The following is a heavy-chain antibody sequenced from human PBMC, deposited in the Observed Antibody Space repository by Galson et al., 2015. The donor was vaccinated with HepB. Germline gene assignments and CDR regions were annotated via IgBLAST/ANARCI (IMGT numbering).Heavy chain of an antibody. D-gene: IGHD3-22*01. V-gene: IGHV4-61*01. Sequence: LSLTCTVSGGSVSSGSYFWSWIRQPPGKGLEWIGYIYYSGSANYNPSLKSRVSISVDTSKNQFSLKLSSVTAADTAVYYCARDFGDIRNGYYYGMDVWGQGITVTVSS. CDR1: GGSVSSGSYF. CDR3: ARDFGDIRNGYYYGMDV. J-gene: IGHJ6*02. CDR2: IYYSGSA.